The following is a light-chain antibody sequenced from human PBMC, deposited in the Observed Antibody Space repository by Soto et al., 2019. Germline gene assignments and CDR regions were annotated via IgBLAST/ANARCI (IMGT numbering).Light chain of an antibody. V-gene: IGKV4-1*01. Sequence: DILMTQSPYSLSVSLGEGATINCKSSQSVLYSSNNKNYLAWYQQKPGKAPKLLIYKASSLESGVPSRFSGSGSGSDFTLTISSLQPDDLATYYCQQYYSYSRTFGQGTKVDIK. CDR3: QQYYSYSRT. CDR2: KAS. CDR1: QSVLYSSNNKNY. J-gene: IGKJ1*01.